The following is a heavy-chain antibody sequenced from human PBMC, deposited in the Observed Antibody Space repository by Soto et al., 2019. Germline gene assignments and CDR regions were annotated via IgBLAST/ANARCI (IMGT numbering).Heavy chain of an antibody. CDR1: SGSMSTYY. D-gene: IGHD2-15*01. Sequence: PSETLSLTCTVSSGSMSTYYWSWIRQPPGRGLEWIGYIYYSGSTNYNPSLKSRVTISVDTSKNQFSLKLSSVTAADTAVYYCARERCSGGSCEYYYGMDVWGQGTTVTVSS. CDR3: ARERCSGGSCEYYYGMDV. CDR2: IYYSGST. V-gene: IGHV4-59*01. J-gene: IGHJ6*02.